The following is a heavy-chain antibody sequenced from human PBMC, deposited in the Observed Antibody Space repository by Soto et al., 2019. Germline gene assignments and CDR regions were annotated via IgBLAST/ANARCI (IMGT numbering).Heavy chain of an antibody. J-gene: IGHJ6*03. V-gene: IGHV1-2*04. Sequence: QVQLVRSGAEVKKPGASVKVSCKASGYTFTGYYMHWVRQAPGQGLEWMGWINPNSGGTKYAQKFQGWVTMTRDTSISTAYMELSRLRSDDTAVYYCARGPNYYYYMDVWGRGTTVTVSS. CDR1: GYTFTGYY. CDR2: INPNSGGT. CDR3: ARGPNYYYYMDV.